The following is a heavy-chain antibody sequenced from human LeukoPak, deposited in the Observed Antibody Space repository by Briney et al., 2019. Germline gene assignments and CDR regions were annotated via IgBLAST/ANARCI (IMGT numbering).Heavy chain of an antibody. CDR1: GGSSSSGDYY. J-gene: IGHJ4*02. D-gene: IGHD3-3*01. CDR2: IYYSGST. V-gene: IGHV4-30-4*08. CDR3: ARGGVVTYYFDY. Sequence: SQTLSLTCTVSGGSSSSGDYYWSWIRQPPGKGLEWIGYIYYSGSTYYNPSLKSRATISVDTSKNQFSLKLSSVTAADTAVYYCARGGVVTYYFDYWGQGTLVTVSS.